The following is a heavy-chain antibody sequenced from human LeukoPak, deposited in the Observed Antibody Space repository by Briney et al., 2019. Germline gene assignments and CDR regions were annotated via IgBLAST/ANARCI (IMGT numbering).Heavy chain of an antibody. CDR1: GYSFTSYW. V-gene: IGHV5-51*01. CDR3: ARINTGTTAYYYYYMDV. D-gene: IGHD1-7*01. Sequence: GESLEISCKGSGYSFTSYWISWVRQMPGKGLEWMGIIYPGDSDTRYSPSFQGQVTISADKSISTAYLQWSSLKASDTAMYYCARINTGTTAYYYYYMDVWGKGTTVTVSS. CDR2: IYPGDSDT. J-gene: IGHJ6*03.